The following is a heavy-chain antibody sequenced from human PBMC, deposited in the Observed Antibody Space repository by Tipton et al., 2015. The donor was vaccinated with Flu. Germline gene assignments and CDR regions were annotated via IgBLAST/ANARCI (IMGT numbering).Heavy chain of an antibody. Sequence: TLSLTCTVSGGSISSTSHYWGWIRQPPGKGLEWIGSIYYSGTTYYNPSLKSRVTLSVDSSKNEFSLTLASLTAADTAVYYCARDLWNDRRAYYYYGVDVWGQGTTVTVSS. CDR3: ARDLWNDRRAYYYYGVDV. V-gene: IGHV4-39*07. CDR1: GGSISSTSHY. D-gene: IGHD1-1*01. CDR2: IYYSGTT. J-gene: IGHJ6*02.